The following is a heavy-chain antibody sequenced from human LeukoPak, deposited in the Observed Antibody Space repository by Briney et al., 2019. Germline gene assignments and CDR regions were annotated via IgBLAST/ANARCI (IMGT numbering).Heavy chain of an antibody. CDR3: ARGRRGTEAMVRGVLDN. V-gene: IGHV1-69*06. J-gene: IGHJ4*01. Sequence: SVKVSCKASGGTFSSYAISWVRQAPGQGLEWMGGIIPIFGTANYAQKFQGRVTITADKSTSTAYMELSSLRSEDTAVYYCARGRRGTEAMVRGVLDNWGQGTLVTVSS. D-gene: IGHD3-10*01. CDR2: IIPIFGTA. CDR1: GGTFSSYA.